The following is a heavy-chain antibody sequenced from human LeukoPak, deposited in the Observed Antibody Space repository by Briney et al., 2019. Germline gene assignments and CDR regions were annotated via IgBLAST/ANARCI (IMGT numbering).Heavy chain of an antibody. Sequence: PSETLSLTCTVSGGSISSGDYYWSWIRQPPGKGLEWIGYIYYSGSTYYNPSLKSRVTISVDTSKNQFSLKLSSVTAADTAVYYCARDGDPRQGALGYWGQGTLVTVSS. CDR3: ARDGDPRQGALGY. V-gene: IGHV4-30-4*01. J-gene: IGHJ4*02. D-gene: IGHD1-26*01. CDR2: IYYSGST. CDR1: GGSISSGDYY.